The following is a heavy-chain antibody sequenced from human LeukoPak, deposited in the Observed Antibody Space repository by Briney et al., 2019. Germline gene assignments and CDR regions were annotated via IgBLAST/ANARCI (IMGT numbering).Heavy chain of an antibody. CDR3: ARSKWELLPGDAFDI. CDR1: GGTFSSYA. Sequence: GASVQVSCKASGGTFSSYAMNWVRQAPGQGLEWMGWINTNTGNPTYAQGFTGRFVFSLDTSVSTAYLQISSLKAEDTAVYYCARSKWELLPGDAFDIWGQGTMVTVSS. CDR2: INTNTGNP. D-gene: IGHD1-26*01. V-gene: IGHV7-4-1*02. J-gene: IGHJ3*02.